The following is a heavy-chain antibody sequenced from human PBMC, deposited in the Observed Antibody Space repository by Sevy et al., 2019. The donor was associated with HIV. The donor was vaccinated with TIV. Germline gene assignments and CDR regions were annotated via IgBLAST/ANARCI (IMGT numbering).Heavy chain of an antibody. CDR3: AIVGLGYCSGASCYQGDWFDP. V-gene: IGHV1-24*01. CDR1: GYTLTKLS. D-gene: IGHD2-15*01. CDR2: FDPQYGET. Sequence: ASVKVSCKVSGYTLTKLSIHWVRQAPGKGLEWMGDFDPQYGETIYAQRFQGRVTMTADKSTDTVYMELGSLTSEDTAVYYCAIVGLGYCSGASCYQGDWFDPWGQGTLVTVSS. J-gene: IGHJ5*02.